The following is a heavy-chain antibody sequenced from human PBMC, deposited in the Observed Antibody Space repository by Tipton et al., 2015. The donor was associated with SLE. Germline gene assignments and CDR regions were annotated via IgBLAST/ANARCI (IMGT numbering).Heavy chain of an antibody. V-gene: IGHV4-34*01. CDR1: GGSFSAYY. D-gene: IGHD3-3*01. J-gene: IGHJ6*03. Sequence: TLSLTCAVYGGSFSAYYWTWIRQPPGKGLEWIGEINHIGSTNYNPSLKSRVTISIDTSKNQFSLKLSSVTAADTAVYYCARVLGVVKSYYMDVWGKGTTVTVSS. CDR3: ARVLGVVKSYYMDV. CDR2: INHIGST.